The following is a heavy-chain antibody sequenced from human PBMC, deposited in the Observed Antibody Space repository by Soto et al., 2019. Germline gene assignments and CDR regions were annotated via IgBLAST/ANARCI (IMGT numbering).Heavy chain of an antibody. Sequence: GSLRLSGVAYGFPFSSYAMSWVRQTPGKGLEWVSGISGSGWRTYYADSVKGRFTISRDNSNNTLSLQMRILRVEDTAVYFCAKGGYYSLFDIWGQGTMVTVSS. V-gene: IGHV3-23*01. CDR2: ISGSGWRT. D-gene: IGHD3-16*01. CDR3: AKGGYYSLFDI. CDR1: GFPFSSYA. J-gene: IGHJ3*02.